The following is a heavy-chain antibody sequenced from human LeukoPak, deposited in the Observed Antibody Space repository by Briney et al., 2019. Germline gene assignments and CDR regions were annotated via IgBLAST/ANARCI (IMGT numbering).Heavy chain of an antibody. CDR1: GGSISSYY. Sequence: SETLTLTCTVSGGSISSYYWSWIRQPPGKGLEWIGYIYYSGSTKHNPSLKSRVTISVDTSKNQFSLKLSSVTAADTAVYYCARDGYGDGMDYWGQGTLATVSS. D-gene: IGHD4-17*01. V-gene: IGHV4-59*01. J-gene: IGHJ4*02. CDR2: IYYSGST. CDR3: ARDGYGDGMDY.